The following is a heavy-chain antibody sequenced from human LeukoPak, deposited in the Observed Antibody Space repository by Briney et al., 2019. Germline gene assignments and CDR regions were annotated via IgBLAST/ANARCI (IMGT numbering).Heavy chain of an antibody. V-gene: IGHV4-59*01. Sequence: SETLSLTCTVSGGSISRSYWSWIRQPPGKGLEWIGYIYYSGTTNCNPSLKSRLTISVDTSNNQFSLKLSSVTAADTAVYYCARQYCTSTTCRTFDIWGQGTMVTASS. D-gene: IGHD2-2*01. CDR1: GGSISRSY. CDR3: ARQYCTSTTCRTFDI. J-gene: IGHJ3*02. CDR2: IYYSGTT.